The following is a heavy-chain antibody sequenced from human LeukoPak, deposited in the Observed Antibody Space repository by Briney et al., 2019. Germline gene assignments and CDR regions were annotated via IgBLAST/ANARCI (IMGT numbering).Heavy chain of an antibody. CDR1: GYIFTDYY. CDR2: INPNSGGT. J-gene: IGHJ6*03. D-gene: IGHD5-12*01. CDR3: ARGPGNIVATWGMDV. V-gene: IGHV1/OR15-1*04. Sequence: ASVKVSCKASGYIFTDYYMHWVRQAPGQELGWMGRINPNSGGTNYAQKFQGRATITADKSTSTAYMELSSLRSEDTAVYYCARGPGNIVATWGMDVWGKGTTVTVSS.